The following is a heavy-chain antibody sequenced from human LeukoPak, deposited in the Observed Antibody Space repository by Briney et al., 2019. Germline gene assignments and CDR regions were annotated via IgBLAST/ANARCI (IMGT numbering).Heavy chain of an antibody. V-gene: IGHV4-39*01. CDR1: GASISSTNFY. CDR3: AKQGESRYLEWREFDH. CDR2: IDYRGTT. D-gene: IGHD3-3*01. J-gene: IGHJ4*02. Sequence: SETLSLTCTISGASISSTNFYWGWIRQSPGKGLEWIGNIDYRGTTYYNPSLKSRVTISADTSHVFLRVSSVTAADTAVYCCAKQGESRYLEWREFDHWGQGTLVIVSS.